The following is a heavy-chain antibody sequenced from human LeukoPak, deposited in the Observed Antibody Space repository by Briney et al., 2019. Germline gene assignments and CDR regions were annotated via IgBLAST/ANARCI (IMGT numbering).Heavy chain of an antibody. J-gene: IGHJ4*02. CDR3: ARHSPFGGRYSDFDY. Sequence: PSETLSLTCTVSGGSISSYFWSWIRQPPGKGLEWIGYIYYIGSTNYNPSLKSRVTISVDTSKNQFSLRLSSVTAADTAVYYCARHSPFGGRYSDFDYWGQGTLVTVSS. CDR1: GGSISSYF. D-gene: IGHD1-26*01. V-gene: IGHV4-59*08. CDR2: IYYIGST.